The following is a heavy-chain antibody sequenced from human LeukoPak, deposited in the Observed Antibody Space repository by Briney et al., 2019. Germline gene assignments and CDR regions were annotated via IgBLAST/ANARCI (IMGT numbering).Heavy chain of an antibody. Sequence: GASVKVSCKASGYIFTSYYMHWVRQAPGQGLEWMGIINPSGGSTSHAQKFQGRVTMTRDTSTSTVYMELSSLTSEDTAPYYCAREGLDYWGQGTLVTVSS. CDR1: GYIFTSYY. CDR2: INPSGGST. J-gene: IGHJ4*02. CDR3: AREGLDY. V-gene: IGHV1-46*01.